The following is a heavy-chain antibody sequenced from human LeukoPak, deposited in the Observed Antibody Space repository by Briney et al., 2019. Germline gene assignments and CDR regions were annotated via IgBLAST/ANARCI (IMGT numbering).Heavy chain of an antibody. CDR3: ARAGVYYDILTGYYPDAFDI. V-gene: IGHV4-59*01. J-gene: IGHJ3*02. D-gene: IGHD3-9*01. CDR1: GGSISNYY. CDR2: IYYSGST. Sequence: SETLSLTCTVSGGSISNYYWIWIRQPPGKTLEWIGYIYYSGSTNYNPSLKSRVTISVDTSKNQFSLKLSSVTAADTAVYYCARAGVYYDILTGYYPDAFDIWGQGTMVTVSS.